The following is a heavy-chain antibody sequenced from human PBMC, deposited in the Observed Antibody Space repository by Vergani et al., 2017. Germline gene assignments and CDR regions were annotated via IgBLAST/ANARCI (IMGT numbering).Heavy chain of an antibody. CDR3: ARGRMWYSSSVVFDY. CDR2: INHRGST. V-gene: IGHV4-34*01. Sequence: QVQLQQWGAGLLKPSETLSLTCAVYGGSFSGYYWSWIRQPPGKGLEWVGEINHRGSTNYNPSLQSRVTISVDTSKNQFSLKLSSVTAADTAVYYCARGRMWYSSSVVFDYWGQGTLVTVSS. J-gene: IGHJ4*02. CDR1: GGSFSGYY. D-gene: IGHD6-13*01.